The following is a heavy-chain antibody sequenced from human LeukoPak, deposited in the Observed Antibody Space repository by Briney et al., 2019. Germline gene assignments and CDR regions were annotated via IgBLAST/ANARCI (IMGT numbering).Heavy chain of an antibody. CDR2: IRSKACGGTT. V-gene: IGHV3-49*03. D-gene: IGHD3-22*01. CDR1: GFTFCDYA. Sequence: GGSLRLSCTASGFTFCDYAMSWFRQAPGKGLEWVGFIRSKACGGTTEYAASVKGRFTISRDDSKSIAYLQMNSLKTEDTAVYYCTRFYDSSGPHYYYYYMDVWGKGTTVTVSS. CDR3: TRFYDSSGPHYYYYYMDV. J-gene: IGHJ6*03.